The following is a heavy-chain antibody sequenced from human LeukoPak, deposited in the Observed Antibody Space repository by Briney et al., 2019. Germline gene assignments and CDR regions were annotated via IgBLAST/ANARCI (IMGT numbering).Heavy chain of an antibody. V-gene: IGHV1-3*01. J-gene: IGHJ4*02. D-gene: IGHD3-9*01. CDR1: GYTFTSYA. CDR2: INAGNGNT. CDR3: ARGEIYDILTGYYTIPYYFDY. Sequence: ASVKVSCKASGYTFTSYAMHWVRQAPGQRLEWMGWINAGNGNTKYSQKFQGRVTITRDTSASTAYMGLSSLRSEDTAVYYCARGEIYDILTGYYTIPYYFDYWGQGTLVTVSS.